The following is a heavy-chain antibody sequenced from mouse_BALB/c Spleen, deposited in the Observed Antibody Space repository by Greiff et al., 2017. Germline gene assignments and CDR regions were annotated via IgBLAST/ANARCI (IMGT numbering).Heavy chain of an antibody. D-gene: IGHD1-1*01. CDR2: ISSGGSYT. V-gene: IGHV5-9-4*01. J-gene: IGHJ4*01. CDR3: ARDHHYYGSHAMDY. CDR1: GFTFSSYA. Sequence: EVKVVESGGGLVKPGGSLKLSCAASGFTFSSYAMSWVRQSPEKRLEWVAEISSGGSYTYYPDTVTGRFTISRDNAKNTLYLEMSSLRSEDTAMYYCARDHHYYGSHAMDYWGQGTSVTVSS.